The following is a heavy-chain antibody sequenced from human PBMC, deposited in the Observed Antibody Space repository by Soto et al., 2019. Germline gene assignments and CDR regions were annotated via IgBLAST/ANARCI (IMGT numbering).Heavy chain of an antibody. D-gene: IGHD3-10*01. Sequence: GGSLRLSCAASGFTFSSYSMNWVRQAPGKGLEWVSSISSGGTYIYFADSLKGRFTISRDNANNSLYLQMHSLRGEDTAVYYFARARNIYGSGSYNLDYRGQGTLVTVSS. CDR2: ISSGGTYI. CDR1: GFTFSSYS. J-gene: IGHJ4*02. V-gene: IGHV3-21*01. CDR3: ARARNIYGSGSYNLDY.